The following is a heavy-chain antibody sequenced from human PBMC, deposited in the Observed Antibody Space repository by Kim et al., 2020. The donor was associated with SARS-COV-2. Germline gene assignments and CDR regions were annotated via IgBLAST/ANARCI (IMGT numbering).Heavy chain of an antibody. CDR1: GFTFDDYA. V-gene: IGHV3-43*02. CDR3: AKTWYYDFWSGFDY. D-gene: IGHD3-3*01. Sequence: GGSLRLSCAASGFTFDDYAMHWVRQAPGKGLEWVSLISGDGGSTYYADSVKGRFTISRDNSKNSLYLQMNSLRTEDTALYYCAKTWYYDFWSGFDYWGQGTLGTVSS. CDR2: ISGDGGST. J-gene: IGHJ4*02.